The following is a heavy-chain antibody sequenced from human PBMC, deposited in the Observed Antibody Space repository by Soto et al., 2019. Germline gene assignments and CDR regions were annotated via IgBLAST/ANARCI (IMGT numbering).Heavy chain of an antibody. CDR1: GFTFSSYS. CDR2: ISTSGDFI. Sequence: EVQLVESGGGLVQPGGSLRLSCAASGFTFSSYSMNWVRQAPGKGVEWVSSISTSGDFIYYADSVKGRFTLSRDNAKKSLYLQMSSLRAEDTAVYYCAGGGSSYREFDYWGQGILVTVSS. J-gene: IGHJ4*02. CDR3: AGGGSSYREFDY. V-gene: IGHV3-21*01. D-gene: IGHD1-26*01.